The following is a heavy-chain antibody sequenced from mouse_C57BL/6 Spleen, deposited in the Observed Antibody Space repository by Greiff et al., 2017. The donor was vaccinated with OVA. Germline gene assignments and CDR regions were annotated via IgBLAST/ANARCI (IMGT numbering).Heavy chain of an antibody. CDR2: ISSGSSTL. CDR3: ARGYYGSPFAY. J-gene: IGHJ3*01. CDR1: GFTFSDYG. Sequence: EVMLVESGGGLVKPGGSLKLSCAASGFTFSDYGMHWVRQAPEKGLEWVAYISSGSSTLYYADTVQGRFTITRDNAKNTLFLQMTSLRSEDTAMYYCARGYYGSPFAYWGQGTLVTVSA. D-gene: IGHD1-1*01. V-gene: IGHV5-17*01.